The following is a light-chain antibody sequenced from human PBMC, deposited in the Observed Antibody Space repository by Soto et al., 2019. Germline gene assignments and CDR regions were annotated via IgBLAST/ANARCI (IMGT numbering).Light chain of an antibody. CDR1: QSVSNS. V-gene: IGKV3-11*01. Sequence: NVLIQSPSTLSLSPGEGATLSCRASQSVSNSLAWYQQNPGQAPRLLIYDASKRATGIPARFSGSGSGTDFTLTISSLEPEDFAVYYCQQRSNWPLTFGGGTKVDIK. CDR3: QQRSNWPLT. J-gene: IGKJ4*01. CDR2: DAS.